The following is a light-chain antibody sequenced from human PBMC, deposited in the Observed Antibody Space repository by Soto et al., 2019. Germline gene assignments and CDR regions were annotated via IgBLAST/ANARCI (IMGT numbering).Light chain of an antibody. CDR3: QQYNNLPIT. Sequence: DVQMTQSPSSLSASVGDRVTITFQASQDINNYLNWYQQKPGKAPKLLIYHASNLETGVPSRFSGSGSGTDFTFTISSLQPEDTATYYCQQYNNLPITFGQGTRLEIK. V-gene: IGKV1-33*01. CDR2: HAS. J-gene: IGKJ5*01. CDR1: QDINNY.